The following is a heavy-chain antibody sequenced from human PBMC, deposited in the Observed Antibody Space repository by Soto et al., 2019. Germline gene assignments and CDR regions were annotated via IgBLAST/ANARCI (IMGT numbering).Heavy chain of an antibody. CDR3: ARDYRSACDC. D-gene: IGHD3-16*01. J-gene: IGHJ4*02. CDR1: GFTFSSFA. CDR2: ISSSGGTT. Sequence: EVQLLESGGGLVQPGGSLRLSCAVSGFTFSSFAMSWVRQAPGKGLEWVSVISSSGGTTYYGDSVKGRFPISRDNPMHALYVEMNCLRAEDTAVYYGARDYRSACDCWGQVTLVTVYS. V-gene: IGHV3-23*01.